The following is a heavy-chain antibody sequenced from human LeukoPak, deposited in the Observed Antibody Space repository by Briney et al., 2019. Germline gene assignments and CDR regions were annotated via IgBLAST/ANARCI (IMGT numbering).Heavy chain of an antibody. D-gene: IGHD1-26*01. Sequence: GGPLRLSCAASGFTLRCYAMHGLREAPGKGLEWLSTISDIGGNTYYADSVKGRFTISRDNSRNTLYLQMNSLRVEDTAVYHCAKAPKAGSFDYWGQGTLVTVSS. CDR1: GFTLRCYA. V-gene: IGHV3-23*01. J-gene: IGHJ4*02. CDR2: ISDIGGNT. CDR3: AKAPKAGSFDY.